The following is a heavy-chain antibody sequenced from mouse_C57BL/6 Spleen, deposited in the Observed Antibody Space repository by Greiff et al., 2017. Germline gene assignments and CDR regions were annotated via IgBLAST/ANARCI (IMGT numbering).Heavy chain of an antibody. CDR1: GFNIKNTY. CDR3: ARRGTAVVEEWFAY. D-gene: IGHD1-1*01. CDR2: IDPANGNT. V-gene: IGHV14-3*01. Sequence: VQLQQSVAELVRPGASVKLSCTASGFNIKNTYMPWVKQRPEQGLEWIGRIDPANGNTKYAPKFQGKATITADTSSNTAYLQLSSLTSEDTAIYYCARRGTAVVEEWFAYWGQGTLVTVSA. J-gene: IGHJ3*01.